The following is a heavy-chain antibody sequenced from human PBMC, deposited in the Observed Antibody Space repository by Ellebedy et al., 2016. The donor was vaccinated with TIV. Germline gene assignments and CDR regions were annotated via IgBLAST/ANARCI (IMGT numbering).Heavy chain of an antibody. Sequence: AASVKVSCKASGDTFSSYAISWVRQAPGQGLEWMGRIIPILGIANYAQNFQGRVTITADKSTSTAYMELSSLRSEDTAVYYCATGYSYDYWYFDLWGRGTLVTVSS. CDR1: GDTFSSYA. D-gene: IGHD5-18*01. J-gene: IGHJ2*01. CDR3: ATGYSYDYWYFDL. V-gene: IGHV1-69*04. CDR2: IIPILGIA.